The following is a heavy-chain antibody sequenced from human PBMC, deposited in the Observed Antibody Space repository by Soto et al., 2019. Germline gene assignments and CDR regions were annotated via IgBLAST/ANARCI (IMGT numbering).Heavy chain of an antibody. J-gene: IGHJ5*02. Sequence: GGSLRLSCAASGFTFSSYSMNWVRQAPGKGLEWVSYISSSSSTIYYADSVKGRFTISRDNAKNSLYLQMNSLRAEDTAVYYCARDRPAIFFGPGWFDPWGQGTLVTVSS. CDR1: GFTFSSYS. CDR3: ARDRPAIFFGPGWFDP. D-gene: IGHD2-2*02. V-gene: IGHV3-48*01. CDR2: ISSSSSTI.